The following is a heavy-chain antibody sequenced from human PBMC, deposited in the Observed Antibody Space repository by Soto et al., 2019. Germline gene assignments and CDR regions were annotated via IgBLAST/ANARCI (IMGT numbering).Heavy chain of an antibody. CDR1: GDSISSSDNY. CDR3: ARHGLWSYVL. D-gene: IGHD2-21*01. CDR2: LYYSGNT. Sequence: QLQLQESGPGLVKPSETLSLTCTVSGDSISSSDNYWGWIRQPPGKGLEWLVSLYYSGNTYYNPSLRSRVTISVDTSNNQFSLRLNSVTAADTAVYYCARHGLWSYVLWGQGTLVTVSS. J-gene: IGHJ4*02. V-gene: IGHV4-39*01.